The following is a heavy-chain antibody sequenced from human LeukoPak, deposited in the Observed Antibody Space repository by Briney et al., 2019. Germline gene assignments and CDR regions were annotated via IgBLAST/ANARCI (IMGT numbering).Heavy chain of an antibody. CDR1: GFTVSSNY. Sequence: PGGSLRLSCAASGFTVSSNYMNWVRQAPGKGLEWVSVIYGGGNIYYADSVKGRFTISRDNSKNTLYLQMNSLRAEDTAVYYCARSYDSNYGYYYGMDVWGQGTTVTVSS. J-gene: IGHJ6*02. D-gene: IGHD4-11*01. CDR2: IYGGGNI. V-gene: IGHV3-53*01. CDR3: ARSYDSNYGYYYGMDV.